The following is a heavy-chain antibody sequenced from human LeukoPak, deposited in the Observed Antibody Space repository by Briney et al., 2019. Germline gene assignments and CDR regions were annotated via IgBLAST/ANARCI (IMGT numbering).Heavy chain of an antibody. CDR1: GGSISSYY. J-gene: IGHJ6*02. CDR3: ARVSPIPAAGSSYYFAMDV. CDR2: IYSSGTT. D-gene: IGHD6-13*01. V-gene: IGHV4-4*07. Sequence: SETLSLTCTVSGGSISSYYWSWIRQPAAKGLEWIGRIYSSGTTTYNPSFKNRVTMSLDTSNNQLSLKLTSVTAADTAVYYCARVSPIPAAGSSYYFAMDVWGQGTTVTVSS.